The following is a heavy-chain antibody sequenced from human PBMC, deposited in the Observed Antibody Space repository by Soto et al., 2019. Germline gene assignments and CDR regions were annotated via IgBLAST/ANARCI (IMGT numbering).Heavy chain of an antibody. CDR2: IKSSGGST. CDR3: ARHDISSWSRFDY. D-gene: IGHD6-6*01. V-gene: IGHV3-23*01. Sequence: GGSLRLSCAASGFTFSSYVMNWVRQAPGKGLEWVSTIKSSGGSTYYADSVKGRFTISRDNSKNTLYLEMNSLRAEDTAVYYGARHDISSWSRFDYWGQGTLVTVSS. CDR1: GFTFSSYV. J-gene: IGHJ4*02.